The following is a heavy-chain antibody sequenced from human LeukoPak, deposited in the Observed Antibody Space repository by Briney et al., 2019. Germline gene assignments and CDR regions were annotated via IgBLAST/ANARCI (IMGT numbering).Heavy chain of an antibody. J-gene: IGHJ1*01. V-gene: IGHV3-23*01. D-gene: IGHD3-22*01. CDR2: ISGSGDNT. Sequence: PGGSLRLSCAASGFTFSGFAMSWVRRTPGKGLEWVSGISGSGDNTLYADSVKGRFTISRDNSKNTLYLQMNSLRAEDTAVYYCAKDGHYDSSGLTLQYWGQGTLVTVSS. CDR1: GFTFSGFA. CDR3: AKDGHYDSSGLTLQY.